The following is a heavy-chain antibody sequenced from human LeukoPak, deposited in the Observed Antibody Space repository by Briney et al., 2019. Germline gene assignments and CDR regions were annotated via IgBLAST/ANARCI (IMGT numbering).Heavy chain of an antibody. CDR1: GFTFSRSA. CDR3: VKGRISEDGLDF. J-gene: IGHJ4*02. V-gene: IGHV3-23*01. Sequence: GGSLRLSCAASGFTFSRSAMTWVRQTPGKGLDWVSSISSSGNTYYADSVKGRFTISRDNPKNMLYLQMNSLRAEDTAVYYCVKGRISEDGLDFWGQGTLATVSS. D-gene: IGHD6-13*01. CDR2: ISSSGNT.